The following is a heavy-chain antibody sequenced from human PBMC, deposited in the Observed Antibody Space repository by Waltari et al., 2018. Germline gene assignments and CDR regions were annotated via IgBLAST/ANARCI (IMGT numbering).Heavy chain of an antibody. D-gene: IGHD3-10*01. J-gene: IGHJ4*02. Sequence: EVQLVESGGGLVQPGRSLRLSCTASGFTFADCAMIWFRQAPGKGREWVGYIKSKDYGGTTDYAASVKGRFTISRDDSQSVAYLQMNSLKTEDTAMYYCTGRITMVRGVIRFDSWGQGTLVTVSS. CDR1: GFTFADCA. V-gene: IGHV3-49*03. CDR3: TGRITMVRGVIRFDS. CDR2: IKSKDYGGTT.